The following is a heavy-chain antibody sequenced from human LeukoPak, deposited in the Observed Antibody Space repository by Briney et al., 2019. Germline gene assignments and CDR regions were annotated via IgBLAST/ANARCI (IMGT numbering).Heavy chain of an antibody. Sequence: ASVKVSCKASGNTFTNYGISWVRQAPGQGLEWMGWISAYNGNTNYAQKLQGRVTMTTDTSTSTAYMELRSLRSDDTAVYYCARDRDYGDYNTQDLFVYWGQGTLVTVS. J-gene: IGHJ4*02. CDR3: ARDRDYGDYNTQDLFVY. V-gene: IGHV1-18*01. D-gene: IGHD4-17*01. CDR1: GNTFTNYG. CDR2: ISAYNGNT.